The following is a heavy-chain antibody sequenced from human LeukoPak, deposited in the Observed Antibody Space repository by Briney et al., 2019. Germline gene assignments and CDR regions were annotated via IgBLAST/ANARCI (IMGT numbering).Heavy chain of an antibody. CDR1: GGLITKSPFY. D-gene: IGHD4-23*01. V-gene: IGHV4-39*01. J-gene: IGHJ4*02. CDR3: ARRSDLGGYSYS. Sequence: SETLSLTCTVSGGLITKSPFYWGWLRQTPGKGLEWIGNIFYSGVTYYNPSLKSRVSISVDTSNNQFSLTLSSVTAADTAVYFCARRSDLGGYSYSWGQGILVTVSA. CDR2: IFYSGVT.